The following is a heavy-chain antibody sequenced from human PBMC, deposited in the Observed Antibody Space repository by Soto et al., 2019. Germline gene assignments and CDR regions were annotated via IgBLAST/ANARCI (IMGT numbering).Heavy chain of an antibody. J-gene: IGHJ6*03. CDR1: GGSISSYY. D-gene: IGHD5-12*01. CDR2: IYYSGST. V-gene: IGHV4-59*01. Sequence: SETLSLTCTVSGGSISSYYWSWIRQHPGKGLEWIGYIYYSGSTNYNPSLKSRVTISVDTSKNQFSLKLSSVTAADTAVYYCARGVATVYYYYYMDVWGKGTTVTVSS. CDR3: ARGVATVYYYYYMDV.